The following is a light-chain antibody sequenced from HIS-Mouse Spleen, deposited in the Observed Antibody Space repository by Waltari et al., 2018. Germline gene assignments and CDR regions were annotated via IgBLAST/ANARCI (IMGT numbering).Light chain of an antibody. CDR3: YSAADNNLGV. CDR2: NDS. Sequence: SYELTQPSSVSVSPGQTARITCPGYVLAKKYARWFQQKPGQAPVLVIYNDSERPSGIPERFSGSSSGTTVTLTISGAQVEDEADYYCYSAADNNLGVFGGGTKLTVL. CDR1: VLAKKY. V-gene: IGLV3-27*01. J-gene: IGLJ3*02.